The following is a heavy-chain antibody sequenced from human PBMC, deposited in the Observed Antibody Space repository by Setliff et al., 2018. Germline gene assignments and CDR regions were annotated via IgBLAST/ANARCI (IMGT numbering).Heavy chain of an antibody. CDR1: GGSFSGYY. Sequence: SETLSLTCAVYGGSFSGYYWSWIRQPPGKGLEWIGEINHSGSTNYNPSLKSRVTISVDTSKNQFSLKLSSVTAADTAVYYCARVSRSYGLPLDYWGPGTLVTVSS. J-gene: IGHJ4*02. V-gene: IGHV4-34*01. CDR3: ARVSRSYGLPLDY. CDR2: INHSGST. D-gene: IGHD5-18*01.